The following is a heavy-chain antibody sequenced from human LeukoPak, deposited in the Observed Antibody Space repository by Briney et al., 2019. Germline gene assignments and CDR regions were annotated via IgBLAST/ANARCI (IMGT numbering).Heavy chain of an antibody. D-gene: IGHD6-6*01. Sequence: PSETLSLTCTVSGGSISSGGYYWSWIRQHPGKGLEWIGYIYYSGSTYYNPSLKSRVTISVDTSKNQFSLKLSSVTAADTAMYYYARVSIYSSSGYYYGMDVWGQGTTVTVSS. CDR2: IYYSGST. J-gene: IGHJ6*02. V-gene: IGHV4-31*03. CDR1: GGSISSGGYY. CDR3: ARVSIYSSSGYYYGMDV.